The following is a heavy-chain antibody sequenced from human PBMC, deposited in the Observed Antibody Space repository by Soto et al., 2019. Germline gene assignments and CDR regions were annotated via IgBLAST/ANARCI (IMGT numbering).Heavy chain of an antibody. CDR2: ISYGGGTT. J-gene: IGHJ4*02. CDR3: AKNPGYYYDSTGYHFDY. V-gene: IGHV3-23*01. CDR1: EFTFSNYA. D-gene: IGHD3-22*01. Sequence: PGGSLRLSCAASEFTFSNYAMSWVRQAPGKGLEWVSAISYGGGTTYYADSVKGRFTISRDNSKNTLYLQMNSLRSEDTAVYSCAKNPGYYYDSTGYHFDYWGQGTLVTVSS.